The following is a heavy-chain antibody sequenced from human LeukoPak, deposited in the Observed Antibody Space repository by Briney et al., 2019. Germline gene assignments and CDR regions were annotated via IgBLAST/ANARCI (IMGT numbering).Heavy chain of an antibody. D-gene: IGHD6-19*01. CDR2: ISSSSSYI. CDR1: GFTFSSYS. Sequence: PGGSLRLSCAASGFTFSSYSMNWVRQAPGKGLEWVSSISSSSSYIYYADSVKGRFTISRDNAKNSLYLQMNNLRAEDTAVYYCARDRAVAGTGANWFDPWGQGTLVTVSS. V-gene: IGHV3-21*01. CDR3: ARDRAVAGTGANWFDP. J-gene: IGHJ5*02.